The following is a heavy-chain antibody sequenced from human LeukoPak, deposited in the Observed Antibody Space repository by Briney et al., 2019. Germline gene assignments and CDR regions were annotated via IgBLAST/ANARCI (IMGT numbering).Heavy chain of an antibody. CDR1: GFTFSSYA. CDR2: ISYDGSNK. V-gene: IGHV3-30*04. D-gene: IGHD3-22*01. Sequence: GRSLRLSCAASGFTFSSYAMHWVRQAPGKGLEWVAGISYDGSNKYYADSVKGRFTISRDNSKNTLYLQMNSLRAEDTAVYYCARDDSSGYYSKGLDYWGQGTLVTVSS. CDR3: ARDDSSGYYSKGLDY. J-gene: IGHJ4*02.